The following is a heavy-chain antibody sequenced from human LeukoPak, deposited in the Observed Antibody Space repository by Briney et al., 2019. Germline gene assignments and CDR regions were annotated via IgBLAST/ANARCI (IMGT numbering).Heavy chain of an antibody. J-gene: IGHJ4*02. V-gene: IGHV3-21*01. CDR1: GFTFSSYS. CDR3: ARVISSTSIAARGYFDY. Sequence: GGSLRLSCATSGFTFSSYSMNWVRQAPGKGVEWVSSISSSSSYIYYADSVKGRFTISRDNAKNSLYLQMNGLRAEDTAVYYCARVISSTSIAARGYFDYWGQGTLVTVSS. D-gene: IGHD6-6*01. CDR2: ISSSSSYI.